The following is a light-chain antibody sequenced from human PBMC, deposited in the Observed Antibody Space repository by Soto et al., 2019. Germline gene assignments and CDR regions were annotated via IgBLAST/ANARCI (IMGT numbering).Light chain of an antibody. Sequence: DVVMTQSPLSLPVTLGQPASISCRSSQSLVYSDGNTYLNWFQQRPGQSPRRLIYKVSNRDSGVPDRFSGSESGTDFTLKISRVAAEDVGGYYCMQSTLGGLETFGGGTKGDIK. CDR3: MQSTLGGLET. CDR2: KVS. J-gene: IGKJ4*01. CDR1: QSLVYSDGNTY. V-gene: IGKV2-30*01.